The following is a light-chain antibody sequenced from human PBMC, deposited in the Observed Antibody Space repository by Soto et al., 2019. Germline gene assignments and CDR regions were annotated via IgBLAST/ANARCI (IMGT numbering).Light chain of an antibody. CDR2: EVS. V-gene: IGLV2-14*01. Sequence: QSALTQPASVSGSPGQSITISCTGTSSDVGGYNYVSWYQQHPGKAPKLMIYEVSNRPSGVSNRFSGSKSGNTASLTISGLXXEXEADYYCSSYTSSSTRVFGGGTKLTV. CDR1: SSDVGGYNY. J-gene: IGLJ3*02. CDR3: SSYTSSSTRV.